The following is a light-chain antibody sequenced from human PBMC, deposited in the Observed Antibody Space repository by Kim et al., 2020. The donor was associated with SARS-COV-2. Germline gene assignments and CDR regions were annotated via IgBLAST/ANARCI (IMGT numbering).Light chain of an antibody. CDR3: QQYGGSPMYT. Sequence: EIVLTQSPGTLSLSPGERATLSCRASQTTSSNSLAWYQQKPGQAPRLLIYSTSIRATGIPDRFSGSGSGTDFTLTVNRLEPEDFAVYYCQQYGGSPMYTFGQGTKLEI. CDR1: QTTSSNS. V-gene: IGKV3-20*01. J-gene: IGKJ2*01. CDR2: STS.